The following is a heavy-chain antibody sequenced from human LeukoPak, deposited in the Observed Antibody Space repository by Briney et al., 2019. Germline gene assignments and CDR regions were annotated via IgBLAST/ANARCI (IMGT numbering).Heavy chain of an antibody. V-gene: IGHV3-21*01. CDR2: ISSSGTYK. CDR3: ATVRPGILTGSDY. J-gene: IGHJ4*02. Sequence: GGSLRLSCAVSGFTFSSYSMSWVRQAPGKGLEWVSSISSSGTYKYYADSVKGRFTVSRDNAKNSLYLQMNSLRDEDTAVYYCATVRPGILTGSDYWGQGTLVTVSS. CDR1: GFTFSSYS. D-gene: IGHD3-9*01.